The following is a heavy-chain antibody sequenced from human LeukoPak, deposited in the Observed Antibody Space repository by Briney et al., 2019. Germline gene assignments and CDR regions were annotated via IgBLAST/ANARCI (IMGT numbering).Heavy chain of an antibody. Sequence: ASVKVSCKASGYTFTNYYIHWVRQAPGQGLECMGIINPSGGSTSYAQKFQGRVTMTRDMSTSTVYMELSSLRSEDTAVYYCAKDGGLEDSSGYYLNWFDPWGQGTLVTVSS. J-gene: IGHJ5*02. CDR3: AKDGGLEDSSGYYLNWFDP. CDR2: INPSGGST. CDR1: GYTFTNYY. D-gene: IGHD3-22*01. V-gene: IGHV1-46*01.